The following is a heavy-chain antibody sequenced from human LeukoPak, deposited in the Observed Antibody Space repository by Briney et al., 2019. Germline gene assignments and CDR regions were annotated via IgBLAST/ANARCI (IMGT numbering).Heavy chain of an antibody. CDR2: ISGGATT. D-gene: IGHD2-2*01. CDR3: AKSRYCSSTSCYEDTYYYYYMDV. CDR1: GFTFSSYG. V-gene: IGHV3-23*01. Sequence: GGSLRLSCEASGFTFSSYGMSWVRQAPGKGLEWVSAISGGATTYYADSVKGRFTISRDNSKNTLYLQMNSLRAEDTAVYYCAKSRYCSSTSCYEDTYYYYYMDVWGKGTTVTISS. J-gene: IGHJ6*03.